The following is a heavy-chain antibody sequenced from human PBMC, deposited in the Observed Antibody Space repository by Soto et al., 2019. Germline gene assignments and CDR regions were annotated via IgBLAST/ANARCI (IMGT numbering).Heavy chain of an antibody. J-gene: IGHJ3*01. CDR2: ISTFNGKT. CDR3: ARLLPEVATCREDAFDL. D-gene: IGHD3-9*01. V-gene: IGHV1-18*01. CDR1: RSTFTSHG. Sequence: QIPLMQSGGDVQTPGASLKVSCTPSRSTFTSHGIAWVRQAPGQGLAWMGWISTFNGKTDYAQKFPGMVTMTADTITSAVHMELRSLRSDDTGVYYCARLLPEVATCREDAFDLWGPGTKVTVSS.